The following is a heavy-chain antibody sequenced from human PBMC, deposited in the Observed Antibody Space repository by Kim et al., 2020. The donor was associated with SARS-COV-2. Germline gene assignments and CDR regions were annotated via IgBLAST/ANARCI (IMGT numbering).Heavy chain of an antibody. V-gene: IGHV5-51*01. CDR3: ARLSDDTIRFDY. D-gene: IGHD3-10*01. J-gene: IGHJ4*02. Sequence: RYSPSFQGQVTISVDKTISTAYLQWSSLKASDSAVYYCARLSDDTIRFDYWGQGTLVAVSS.